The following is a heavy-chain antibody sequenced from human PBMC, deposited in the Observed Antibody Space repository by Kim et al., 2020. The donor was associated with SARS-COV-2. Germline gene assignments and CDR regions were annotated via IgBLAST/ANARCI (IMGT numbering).Heavy chain of an antibody. J-gene: IGHJ4*02. D-gene: IGHD5-18*01. CDR3: ARGVYYTAMVSYYFDY. Sequence: SLKSRVTIAVDTSKNQFSLKLSSVTAADTAVYYCARGVYYTAMVSYYFDYWGQGTLVTVSS. V-gene: IGHV4-59*09.